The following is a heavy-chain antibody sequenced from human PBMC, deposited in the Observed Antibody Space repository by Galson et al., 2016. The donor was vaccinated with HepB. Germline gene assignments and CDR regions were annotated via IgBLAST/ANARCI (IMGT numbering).Heavy chain of an antibody. D-gene: IGHD3-10*01. V-gene: IGHV1-2*06. J-gene: IGHJ4*02. CDR2: INPYTGGT. Sequence: SVKVSCKASGYTFTGYFIHWVRQAPGQGLEWMGRINPYTGGTYYAQKFRGRVTMTRDTSISTAYMELSSLRSDDTAVDYCARVGSGVTLYYSDYWGQGTLVTVSS. CDR1: GYTFTGYF. CDR3: ARVGSGVTLYYSDY.